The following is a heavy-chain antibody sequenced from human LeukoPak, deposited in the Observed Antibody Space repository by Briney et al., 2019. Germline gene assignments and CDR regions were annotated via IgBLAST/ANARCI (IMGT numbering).Heavy chain of an antibody. V-gene: IGHV3-74*01. CDR1: GFTVSSDY. J-gene: IGHJ6*04. Sequence: GGSLRLSCAASGFTVSSDYMSWVRQAPGKGLVWVSRINSDGSSTSYADSVKGRFTISRDNAKNTLYLQMNSLRAEDTAVYYCARDSMVRGVIRQYYYGMDVWGKGTTATVSS. CDR2: INSDGSST. D-gene: IGHD3-10*01. CDR3: ARDSMVRGVIRQYYYGMDV.